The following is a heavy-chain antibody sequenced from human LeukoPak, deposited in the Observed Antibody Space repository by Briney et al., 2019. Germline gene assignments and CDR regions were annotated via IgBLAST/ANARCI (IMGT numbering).Heavy chain of an antibody. CDR3: ARDRQVEMATIYVYHYGMDV. CDR1: GFTVSSNY. D-gene: IGHD5-24*01. V-gene: IGHV3-53*01. CDR2: IYSGGST. Sequence: GGSLRLSCAASGFTVSSNYMSWVRQAPGKGLEWVSVIYSGGSTYYADSVKGRFTISRDNSKNTLYLQMNSLRAGDTAVYYCARDRQVEMATIYVYHYGMDVWGQGTTVTVSS. J-gene: IGHJ6*02.